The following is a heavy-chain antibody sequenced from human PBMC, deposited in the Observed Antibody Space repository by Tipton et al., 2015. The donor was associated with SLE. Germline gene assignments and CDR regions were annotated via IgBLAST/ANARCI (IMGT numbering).Heavy chain of an antibody. CDR1: GFTFSSYA. D-gene: IGHD3-10*01. J-gene: IGHJ6*03. CDR3: ARSRESYYYGSGSYYYYYYYYMDV. V-gene: IGHV3-23*01. CDR2: ISGSGGST. Sequence: SLRLSCAASGFTFSSYAMSWVRQAPGKGLEWVSAISGSGGSTYYADSVKGRFTISRDNAKNSLYLQMNSLRAEDTAVYYCARSRESYYYGSGSYYYYYYYYMDVWGKGTTVTVSS.